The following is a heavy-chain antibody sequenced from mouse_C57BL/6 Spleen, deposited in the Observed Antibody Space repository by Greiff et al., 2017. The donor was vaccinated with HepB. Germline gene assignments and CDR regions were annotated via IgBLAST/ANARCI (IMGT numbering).Heavy chain of an antibody. V-gene: IGHV1-82*01. CDR1: GYAFSSSW. J-gene: IGHJ2*01. CDR3: ARRMTLYFDY. CDR2: IYPGDGDT. Sequence: QVQLQQSGPELVKPGASVKISCKASGYAFSSSWMNWVKQRPGKGLEWIGRIYPGDGDTNYNGKFKGKATLTADKSSSTAYMHLSSLTSEDSAVYFCARRMTLYFDYWGQGTTLTVSS.